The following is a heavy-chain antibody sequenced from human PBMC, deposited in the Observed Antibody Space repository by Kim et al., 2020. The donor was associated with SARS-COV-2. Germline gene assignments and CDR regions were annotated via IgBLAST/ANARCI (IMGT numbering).Heavy chain of an antibody. Sequence: GGSLRLSCAASGFTFSSYWMSWVRQAPGKGLEWVANIKQDGSEKYYVDSVKGRFTISRDNAKNSLYLQMNSLRAEDTAVYYCARDSSRVGYSSGWYFGYYYYYYMDVWGKGTTVTVSS. CDR3: ARDSSRVGYSSGWYFGYYYYYYMDV. CDR2: IKQDGSEK. CDR1: GFTFSSYW. J-gene: IGHJ6*03. V-gene: IGHV3-7*01. D-gene: IGHD6-19*01.